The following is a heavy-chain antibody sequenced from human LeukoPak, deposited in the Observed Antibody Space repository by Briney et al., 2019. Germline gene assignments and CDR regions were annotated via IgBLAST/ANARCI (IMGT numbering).Heavy chain of an antibody. CDR1: AFTFRSYA. CDR3: VKGAASRGYTYVAN. CDR2: ISGSGGST. D-gene: IGHD5-18*01. Sequence: GGSLRLSCAASAFTFRSYAMIWVRQAPGKGLEWVSDISGSGGSTYYSDSAKGRFTISRDNSNNTLYLQMNSLRAEDTAVYYCVKGAASRGYTYVANWGQGTLVTVSS. J-gene: IGHJ4*02. V-gene: IGHV3-23*01.